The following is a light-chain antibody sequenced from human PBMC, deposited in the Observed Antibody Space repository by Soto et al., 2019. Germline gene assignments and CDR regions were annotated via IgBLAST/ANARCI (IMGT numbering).Light chain of an antibody. V-gene: IGKV1-39*01. CDR3: QQYNSSPET. CDR2: AVS. J-gene: IGKJ1*01. Sequence: DIQMTQSPSSLSASVGDRVTITCRASQSVKTYLNWYQQKPGKAPKALIYAVSSLQSGVPSRFSGSGSGTDFTLTISKLEPEDFAVYFCQQYNSSPETFGQGTKVEIK. CDR1: QSVKTY.